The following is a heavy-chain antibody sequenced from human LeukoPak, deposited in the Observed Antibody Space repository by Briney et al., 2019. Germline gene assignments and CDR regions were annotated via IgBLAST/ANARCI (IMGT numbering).Heavy chain of an antibody. CDR2: ISGSGGST. CDR3: AKARFGEFECYFDY. V-gene: IGHV3-23*01. CDR1: GFTFSSYG. Sequence: GGSLRLSCAASGFTFSSYGMSWVRQAPGKGLEWVSAISGSGGSTYYADSVKGRFTISRDNSKNTLYLQMNSLRAEDTAVYYCAKARFGEFECYFDYWGQGTLVTVSS. D-gene: IGHD3-10*01. J-gene: IGHJ4*02.